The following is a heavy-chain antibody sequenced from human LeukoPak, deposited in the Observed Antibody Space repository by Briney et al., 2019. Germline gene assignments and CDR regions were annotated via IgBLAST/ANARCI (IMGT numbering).Heavy chain of an antibody. V-gene: IGHV4-34*01. CDR1: GGSFSGYY. Sequence: SETLSLTCAVYGGSFSGYYWSWIRQPPGKGLEWIGEINHSRSTNYNPSLKSRVTISVDTSKNQFSLKLSSVTAADTAVYYCARVTAVAGIDYWGQGTLVTVSS. CDR2: INHSRST. CDR3: ARVTAVAGIDY. D-gene: IGHD6-19*01. J-gene: IGHJ4*02.